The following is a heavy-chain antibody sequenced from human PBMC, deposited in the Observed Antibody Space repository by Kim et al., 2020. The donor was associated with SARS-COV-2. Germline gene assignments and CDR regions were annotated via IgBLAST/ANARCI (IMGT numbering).Heavy chain of an antibody. CDR3: ARGPILYSSTGWVY. CDR2: INHSGST. J-gene: IGHJ4*02. D-gene: IGHD6-19*01. CDR1: GGSFSGYY. V-gene: IGHV4-34*01. Sequence: SETLSLTCAVYGGSFSGYYWSWIRQPPGKGLEWIWEINHSGSTNYNPSRKSRVTISVDTSKNQFALKLSSVTAADPAVYYCARGPILYSSTGWVYWGQGTLVTVST.